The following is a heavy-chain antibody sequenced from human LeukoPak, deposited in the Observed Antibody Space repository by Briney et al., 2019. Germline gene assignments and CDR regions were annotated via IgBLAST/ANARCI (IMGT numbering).Heavy chain of an antibody. Sequence: ASVKVSCKASGYTFTSYGISWVRQAPGQRLEWMGWINAGNGNTKYSQKFQGRVTITRDTSASTAYMELSSLRSEDTAVYYCACYYDSSGYDYWGQGTLVTVSS. CDR3: ACYYDSSGYDY. D-gene: IGHD3-22*01. J-gene: IGHJ4*02. CDR1: GYTFTSYG. CDR2: INAGNGNT. V-gene: IGHV1-3*01.